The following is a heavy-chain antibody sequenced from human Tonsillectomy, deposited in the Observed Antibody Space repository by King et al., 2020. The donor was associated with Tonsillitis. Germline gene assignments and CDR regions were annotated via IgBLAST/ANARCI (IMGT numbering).Heavy chain of an antibody. CDR3: ARLADLSRSNWFDP. Sequence: VQLVESGAEVKKPGESLKISCKDYGNSFTRYWIGWVRQMPGKGLEYMGIIYPADSDTRYSPSFQGQVTISADKSISTAYLQWSSLKASDTAIYYCARLADLSRSNWFDPWGQGTLVTVSS. CDR1: GNSFTRYW. V-gene: IGHV5-51*01. CDR2: IYPADSDT. D-gene: IGHD3-16*02. J-gene: IGHJ5*02.